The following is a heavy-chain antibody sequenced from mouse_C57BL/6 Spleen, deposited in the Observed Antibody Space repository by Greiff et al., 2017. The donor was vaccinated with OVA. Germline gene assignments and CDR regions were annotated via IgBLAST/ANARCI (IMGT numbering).Heavy chain of an antibody. CDR3: ARGHYCGSSPHWYFDD. D-gene: IGHD1-1*01. Sequence: QVQLQQPGAELVKPGASVKMSCKASGYTFTSYWITWVKQRPGQGLEWIGDIYPGSGSPNYNEKFKSKATLTVDPSSSTVYLQLSSLTSEDSAVYDGARGHYCGSSPHWYFDDWGKGTTVTVSS. V-gene: IGHV1-55*01. CDR1: GYTFTSYW. CDR2: IYPGSGSP. J-gene: IGHJ1*03.